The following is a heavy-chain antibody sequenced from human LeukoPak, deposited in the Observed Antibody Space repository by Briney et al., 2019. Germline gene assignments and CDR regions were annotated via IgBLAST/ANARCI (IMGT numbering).Heavy chain of an antibody. CDR2: IYYSGST. Sequence: GSLRLSCVVSGFTFSNYWMSWVRQSPGKGLEWTGSIYYSGSTYYNPSLKSRVTISVDTSKNQFSLKLSSVTAAGTAVYYCARVPLHYYDSSGYPLGAFDIWGQGTMVTVSS. J-gene: IGHJ3*02. CDR1: GFTFSNYW. CDR3: ARVPLHYYDSSGYPLGAFDI. D-gene: IGHD3-22*01. V-gene: IGHV4-39*07.